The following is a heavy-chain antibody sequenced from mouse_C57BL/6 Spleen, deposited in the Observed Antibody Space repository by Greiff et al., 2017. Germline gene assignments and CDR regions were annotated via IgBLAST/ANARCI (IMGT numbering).Heavy chain of an antibody. D-gene: IGHD2-3*01. CDR2: IDPSDSYT. V-gene: IGHV1-69*01. CDR3: ARKSDDGYYGYAMDY. Sequence: QVQLQQPGAELVMPGASVKLSCKASGYTFTSSWMHWVKQRPGQGLEWIGEIDPSDSYTNYNQKFKGKSTLTVDKSSSTAYMQLSSLTSEDSAVYYCARKSDDGYYGYAMDYWGQGTSVTVSS. CDR1: GYTFTSSW. J-gene: IGHJ4*01.